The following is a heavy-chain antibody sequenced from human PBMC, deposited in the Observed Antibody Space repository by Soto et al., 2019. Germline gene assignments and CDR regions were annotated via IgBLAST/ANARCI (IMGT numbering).Heavy chain of an antibody. CDR1: GGSFSGYY. V-gene: IGHV4-34*01. J-gene: IGHJ4*02. D-gene: IGHD5-18*01. Sequence: SETLSLTCAVYGGSFSGYYWSWIRQPPGKGLEWIGEINHSGSTNYNPSLKSRVTISVDTSKNQFSLKLGSVTAADTAAYYCARGPERGYSYGSDNYYFDYWGQGTLVTVSS. CDR3: ARGPERGYSYGSDNYYFDY. CDR2: INHSGST.